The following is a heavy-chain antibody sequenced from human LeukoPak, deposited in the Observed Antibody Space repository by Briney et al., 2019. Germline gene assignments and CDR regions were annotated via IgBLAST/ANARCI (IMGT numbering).Heavy chain of an antibody. V-gene: IGHV4-59*01. J-gene: IGHJ3*02. CDR3: ARVSGSSWYPTPDAFDI. CDR1: GGSISSYY. Sequence: PSETLSLTCTVSGGSISSYYWSWIRQPPGKGLEWIGYIYYSGSINYNPSLKSRVTISVDTSENQFSLKLISVTAADTAVYYCARVSGSSWYPTPDAFDIWGQGTMVTVSS. D-gene: IGHD6-13*01. CDR2: IYYSGSI.